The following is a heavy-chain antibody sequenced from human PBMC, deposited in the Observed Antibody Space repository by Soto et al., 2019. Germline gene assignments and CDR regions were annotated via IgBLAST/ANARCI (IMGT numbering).Heavy chain of an antibody. CDR1: ELTLTNAW. CDR2: IKSKTEGGTP. V-gene: IGHV3-15*01. CDR3: TNLIRGFSDSPY. D-gene: IGHD5-18*01. Sequence: EVRLEESGGGLVKPGGSLRLSCVASELTLTNAWMSWDRQAPGKGLEWVGRIKSKTEGGTPHYAAPVKGRFTLPRDDSKTTLYLQMNSLMTEDTVVYYCTNLIRGFSDSPYWGQGTLVSVSS. J-gene: IGHJ4*02.